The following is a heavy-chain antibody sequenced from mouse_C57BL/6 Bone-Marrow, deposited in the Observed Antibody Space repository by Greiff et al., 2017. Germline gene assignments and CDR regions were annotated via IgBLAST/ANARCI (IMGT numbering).Heavy chain of an antibody. D-gene: IGHD4-1*01. J-gene: IGHJ2*01. CDR2: IDPSDSYT. Sequence: QVHVKQPGAELVKPGASVKLSCKASGYTFTSYWMQWVKQRPGQGLEWIGEIDPSDSYTNYNQKFKGKATLTVDTSSSTAYMQLSSLTSEDSAVDYWERGVLTGYYFDYWGQGTTLTVSS. CDR1: GYTFTSYW. V-gene: IGHV1-50*01. CDR3: ERGVLTGYYFDY.